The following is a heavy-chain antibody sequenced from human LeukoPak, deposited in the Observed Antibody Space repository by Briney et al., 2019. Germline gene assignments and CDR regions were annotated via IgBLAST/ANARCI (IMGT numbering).Heavy chain of an antibody. D-gene: IGHD6-13*01. Sequence: PSQTLSLTCTVSGGSISSGYYWGWMRQPPGKGLEWIESIHHSGSTYYNPSLKSRVTMSIDTSKNQFSLKLSSVTAADTAVYYCARTKGGIAAADAYFDYWGQGTLVTVSS. V-gene: IGHV4-38-2*02. CDR1: GGSISSGYY. J-gene: IGHJ4*02. CDR2: IHHSGST. CDR3: ARTKGGIAAADAYFDY.